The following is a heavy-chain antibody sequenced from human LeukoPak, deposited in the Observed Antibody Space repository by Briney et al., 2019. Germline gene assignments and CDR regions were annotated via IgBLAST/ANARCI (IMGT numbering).Heavy chain of an antibody. CDR3: ARDEGIIRFLEWLPRDYFDY. CDR1: GYSFTGYH. CDR2: INPNSGGT. D-gene: IGHD3-3*01. V-gene: IGHV1-2*02. Sequence: ASVKVSCKASGYSFTGYHMHWVRQAPGQGLEWMGWINPNSGGTNYAQKFQGRVTMTMDTSISTAYMELSRLRSDDTAVYYCARDEGIIRFLEWLPRDYFDYWGQGTLVTVSS. J-gene: IGHJ4*02.